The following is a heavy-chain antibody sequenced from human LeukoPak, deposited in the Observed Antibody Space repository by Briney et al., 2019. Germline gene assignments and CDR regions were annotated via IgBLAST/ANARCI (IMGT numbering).Heavy chain of an antibody. CDR3: ATKRGVSGYPES. J-gene: IGHJ5*02. V-gene: IGHV3-30*02. Sequence: GGSLRLSCVVSRLTFRNYGMHWVRQAPGKGLEWVAFVEYDGGDKYYTDSVKGRFTISRDNSRNTLYLQMNSLTTEDTAVYYCATKRGVSGYPESWGEETLVTVSS. D-gene: IGHD3-22*01. CDR2: VEYDGGDK. CDR1: RLTFRNYG.